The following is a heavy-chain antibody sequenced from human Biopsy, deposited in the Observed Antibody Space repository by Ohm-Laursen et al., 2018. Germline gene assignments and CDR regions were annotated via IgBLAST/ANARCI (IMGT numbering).Heavy chain of an antibody. CDR2: IYITGET. CDR3: ARAPPLIRGVVESWFDP. D-gene: IGHD3-10*01. Sequence: TLSLTCTVSGGYISHYYWTWIRQPAGQGLEWIGRIYITGETDYNPSLKSRVTMSADSSKKQFSLKLKSVTAADTAIYYCARAPPLIRGVVESWFDPWGQGILVTVSS. CDR1: GGYISHYY. V-gene: IGHV4-4*07. J-gene: IGHJ5*02.